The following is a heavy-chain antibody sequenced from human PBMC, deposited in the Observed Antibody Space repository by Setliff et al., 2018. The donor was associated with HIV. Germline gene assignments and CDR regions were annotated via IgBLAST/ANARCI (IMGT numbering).Heavy chain of an antibody. CDR3: ARGSSETDYYYYYMDV. V-gene: IGHV3-74*01. CDR2: INTDGSST. Sequence: GGSLRLSCAASGFTFSSYWIHWVRQAPGEGLLWVSRINTDGSSTNYADSVKGRFTISRDNAKNTLYLQMNSLRAEDTAVYYCARGSSETDYYYYYMDVWGKGITVTVSS. D-gene: IGHD2-2*01. CDR1: GFTFSSYW. J-gene: IGHJ6*03.